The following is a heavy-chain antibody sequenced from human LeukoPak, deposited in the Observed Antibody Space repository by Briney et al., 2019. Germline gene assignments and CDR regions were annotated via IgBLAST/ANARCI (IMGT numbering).Heavy chain of an antibody. Sequence: GGSLRLSCAASGFTFSSYGMSWVRQAPGKGLEWVSAISGNGGGTYYADSVKGRFTISRDNSKNTLYLQMNSLRAEDTAVYYCARGPSGYHNTGGQGTLVTVSS. J-gene: IGHJ4*02. D-gene: IGHD5-12*01. CDR3: ARGPSGYHNT. V-gene: IGHV3-23*01. CDR1: GFTFSSYG. CDR2: ISGNGGGT.